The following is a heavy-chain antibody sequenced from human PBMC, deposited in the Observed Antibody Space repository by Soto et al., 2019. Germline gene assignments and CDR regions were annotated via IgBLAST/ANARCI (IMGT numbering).Heavy chain of an antibody. CDR1: GFTFGNYG. J-gene: IGHJ5*01. D-gene: IGHD2-21*02. Sequence: GGSLRLSCAASGFTFGNYGMNWVRQAPGKGLEWVSGISGGGGSTYNADPEKGLFTIARDSTNNTIFLEMNSLRAEDTAVYYCSKGFIVVVTVIRPDDAFDAWGQGTLVTVSS. CDR3: SKGFIVVVTVIRPDDAFDA. V-gene: IGHV3-23*01. CDR2: ISGGGGST.